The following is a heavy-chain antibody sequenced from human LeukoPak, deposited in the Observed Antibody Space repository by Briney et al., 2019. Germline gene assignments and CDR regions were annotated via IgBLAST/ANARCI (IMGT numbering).Heavy chain of an antibody. J-gene: IGHJ4*02. D-gene: IGHD2-15*01. CDR1: GFTFSSYW. CDR2: ILHDGSET. CDR3: VRGGATLPFDY. Sequence: GGSLRLSCAASGFTFSSYWMSWVRQAPGKGLEWVAVILHDGSETYYIDSVKGRFTISRDNSKNTLYLQMNSLKIEDTAVYYCVRGGATLPFDYWGQGTLATVFS. V-gene: IGHV3-7*04.